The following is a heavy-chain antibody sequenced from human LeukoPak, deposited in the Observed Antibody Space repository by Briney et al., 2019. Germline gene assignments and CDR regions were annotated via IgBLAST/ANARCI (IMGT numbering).Heavy chain of an antibody. CDR2: IWYDGSNK. V-gene: IGHV3-33*01. Sequence: GGSLRLSCAASGFTFSSYGMHWVRQAPGKGLEWVAVIWYDGSNKYYADSVKGRFTISRDNSKNTLYLQMNSLRAEDMAVYYCARAGDGDYTGFDYWGQGTLVTVSS. CDR3: ARAGDGDYTGFDY. D-gene: IGHD4-17*01. J-gene: IGHJ4*02. CDR1: GFTFSSYG.